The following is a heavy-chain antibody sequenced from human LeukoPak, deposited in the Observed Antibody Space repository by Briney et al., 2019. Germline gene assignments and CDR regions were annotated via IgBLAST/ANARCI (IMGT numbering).Heavy chain of an antibody. Sequence: GASVKVSCKASGGTFSSYAISWVRQAPGQGLEWMGRIIPILGIANYAQKFQGRVTITADKSTNTAYMELSSLRSEDTAVYYCARDLQGDAFDIWGQGTMVTVSS. CDR3: ARDLQGDAFDI. J-gene: IGHJ3*02. V-gene: IGHV1-69*04. CDR1: GGTFSSYA. CDR2: IIPILGIA.